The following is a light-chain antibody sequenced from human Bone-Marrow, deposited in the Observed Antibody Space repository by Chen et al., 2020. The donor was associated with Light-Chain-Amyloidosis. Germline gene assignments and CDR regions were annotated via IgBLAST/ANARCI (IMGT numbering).Light chain of an antibody. CDR2: EVS. J-gene: IGLJ1*01. V-gene: IGLV2-14*01. Sequence: QSALTPPASVSGSPGQSITISCPGTSSDVGGYNYVSWYQQHPGKAPKLMIYEVSNRPSGVSNRCSGSKSGNTASLIISGLQAEDEADYYCSSYTSSSTYVFGTGTKVTVL. CDR3: SSYTSSSTYV. CDR1: SSDVGGYNY.